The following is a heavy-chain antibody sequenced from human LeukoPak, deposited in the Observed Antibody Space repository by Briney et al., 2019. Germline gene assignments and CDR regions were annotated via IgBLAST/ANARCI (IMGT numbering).Heavy chain of an antibody. Sequence: GASVKVSCKASGYTFTSYDINWVRQATGQGLEWMGWMNPNSGNTGYAQKFQGRVTMARNTSISTAYMGLSSPRSEDTAVYYCAGGYSNAGYYYYGMDVWGQGTTVTVSS. CDR2: MNPNSGNT. V-gene: IGHV1-8*01. J-gene: IGHJ6*02. D-gene: IGHD4-11*01. CDR1: GYTFTSYD. CDR3: AGGYSNAGYYYYGMDV.